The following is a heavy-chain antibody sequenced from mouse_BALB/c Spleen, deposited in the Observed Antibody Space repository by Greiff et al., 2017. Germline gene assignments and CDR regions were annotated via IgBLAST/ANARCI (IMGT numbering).Heavy chain of an antibody. Sequence: EVKLMESGGGLVQPGGSRKLSCAASGFTFSSFGMHWVRQAPEKGLEWVAYISSGSSTIYYADTVKGRFTISRDNPKNTLFLQMTSLRSEDTAMYYCARPYGNRFAYWGQGTLVTVSA. CDR1: GFTFSSFG. D-gene: IGHD2-1*01. CDR2: ISSGSSTI. CDR3: ARPYGNRFAY. J-gene: IGHJ3*01. V-gene: IGHV5-17*02.